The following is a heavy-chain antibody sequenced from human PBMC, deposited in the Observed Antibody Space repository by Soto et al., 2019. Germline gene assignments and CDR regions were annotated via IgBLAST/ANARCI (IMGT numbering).Heavy chain of an antibody. Sequence: QVQLVQSGAEVKKPGASVKVSCKASGYTFTSYGISWVRQAPGQGLEWMGWISAYNGNTNYAQKLQGRVTMTTDTSTSTGYMERGSLRSDDTAVYYCARYGSGSYRPSYYYGMDVWGQGTTVTVSS. J-gene: IGHJ6*02. CDR2: ISAYNGNT. CDR1: GYTFTSYG. D-gene: IGHD3-10*01. V-gene: IGHV1-18*01. CDR3: ARYGSGSYRPSYYYGMDV.